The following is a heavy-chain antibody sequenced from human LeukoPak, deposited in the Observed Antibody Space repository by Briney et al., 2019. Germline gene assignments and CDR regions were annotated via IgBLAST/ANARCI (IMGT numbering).Heavy chain of an antibody. D-gene: IGHD3-22*01. V-gene: IGHV3-48*04. CDR2: ISSSGSTI. CDR3: ARDNYDSSGYYFD. J-gene: IGHJ4*02. Sequence: GGSLRLSCAASGFTFSSYSMNWVRQAPGKGLEWVSSISSSGSTIYYADSVKGRFTISRDNAKNSLYLQMNSLRAEDTAVYYCARDNYDSSGYYFDWGQGTLVTVSS. CDR1: GFTFSSYS.